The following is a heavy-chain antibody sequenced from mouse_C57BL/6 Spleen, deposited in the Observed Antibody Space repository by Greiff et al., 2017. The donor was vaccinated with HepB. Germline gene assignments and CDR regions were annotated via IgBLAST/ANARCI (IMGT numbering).Heavy chain of an antibody. CDR3: TRGGTKVYYFDY. Sequence: QVQLKQSGAELVRPGASVTLSCKASGYTFTDYEMHWVKQTPVHGLEWIGAIDPETGGNAYNQKFKGKAILTADKSSSTAYLELRSLTSEDSAVYYCTRGGTKVYYFDYWGQGTTLTVSS. CDR1: GYTFTDYE. D-gene: IGHD1-1*02. V-gene: IGHV1-15*01. J-gene: IGHJ2*01. CDR2: IDPETGGN.